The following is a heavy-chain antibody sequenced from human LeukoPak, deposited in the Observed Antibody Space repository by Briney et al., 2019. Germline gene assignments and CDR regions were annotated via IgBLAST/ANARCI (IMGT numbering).Heavy chain of an antibody. Sequence: GGSLRLSCAASGFTFDDYAMHWVRQAPGKGLEWVSLISWDGGSTYYADSVKGRFTISRDNSKNTLYLQMNSLRAEDTAVYYCAKDGNYYYMDVWGKGTTVTVSS. J-gene: IGHJ6*03. CDR1: GFTFDDYA. CDR3: AKDGNYYYMDV. V-gene: IGHV3-43D*03. CDR2: ISWDGGST.